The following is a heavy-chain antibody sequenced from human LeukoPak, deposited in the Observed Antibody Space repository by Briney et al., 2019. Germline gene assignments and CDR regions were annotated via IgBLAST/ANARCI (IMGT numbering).Heavy chain of an antibody. D-gene: IGHD3-22*01. CDR2: IGGGGGST. CDR1: GFTFANYA. Sequence: GGSLRLSCAASGFTFANYAMNWVRQAPGKGLEWVSNIGGGGGSTFYADSVKGRFTISRDHSKNTVYLQMNSLRVEDTAVYYCARPNYYDASGYYYFDYWGQGTLVTVSS. J-gene: IGHJ4*02. CDR3: ARPNYYDASGYYYFDY. V-gene: IGHV3-23*01.